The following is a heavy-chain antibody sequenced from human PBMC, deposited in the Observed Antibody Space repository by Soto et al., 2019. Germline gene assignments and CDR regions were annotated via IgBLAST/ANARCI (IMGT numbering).Heavy chain of an antibody. J-gene: IGHJ4*02. CDR3: ARDLGPPYSSSSELFDY. CDR2: IWYDGSNK. Sequence: QVQLVESGGGVVQPGRSLRLSCAASGFTFSSYGMHWVRQAPGKGLEWVADIWYDGSNKYYADSVKGRFTISRDNSKNTLYLQMNSLRAEDTAVYYCARDLGPPYSSSSELFDYWGQGTLVTVSS. D-gene: IGHD6-6*01. V-gene: IGHV3-33*01. CDR1: GFTFSSYG.